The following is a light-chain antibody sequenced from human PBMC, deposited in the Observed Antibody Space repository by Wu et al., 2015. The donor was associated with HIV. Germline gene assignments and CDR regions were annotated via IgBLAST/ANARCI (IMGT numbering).Light chain of an antibody. Sequence: EIQMTQSPSSLSASVGDRVTITCRASQGITNYLAWYQQKPGKVPKVLIYAASTLQSGAPSRFSGSGSGTDFTLTISSLQPEDVATYYCLXHNSYPWTFGQGPRWKSN. V-gene: IGKV1-27*01. CDR3: LXHNSYPWT. J-gene: IGKJ1*01. CDR1: QGITNY. CDR2: AAS.